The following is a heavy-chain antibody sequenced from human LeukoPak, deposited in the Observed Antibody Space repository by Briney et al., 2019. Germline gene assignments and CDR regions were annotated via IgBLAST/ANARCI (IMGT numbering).Heavy chain of an antibody. D-gene: IGHD4-11*01. V-gene: IGHV4-39*01. CDR1: GGSISSSPYY. Sequence: SETLSLTCTVSGGSISSSPYYWGWIRQPPGKGLEWIGTIYFSGTTYYNPSLKSRVTISVDTSKNQFSLKLSSVTASDMAVYYCARHGGYSDYLFDYWGQGTLVTVSS. CDR2: IYFSGTT. J-gene: IGHJ4*02. CDR3: ARHGGYSDYLFDY.